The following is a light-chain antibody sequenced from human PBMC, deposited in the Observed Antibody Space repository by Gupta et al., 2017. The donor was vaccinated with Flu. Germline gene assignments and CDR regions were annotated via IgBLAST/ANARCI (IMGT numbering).Light chain of an antibody. CDR3: QRYGSSRGT. J-gene: IGKJ1*01. CDR2: GAS. Sequence: EIVLTQSPGTLSLSPGERATLSCRASQSVSSSYLAWYQQKPGQAPRLLIYGASSRATGIPDRFSGSGSGTDFTLTISRLEPEDFAVYYCQRYGSSRGTFGQWTKVEIK. V-gene: IGKV3-20*01. CDR1: QSVSSSY.